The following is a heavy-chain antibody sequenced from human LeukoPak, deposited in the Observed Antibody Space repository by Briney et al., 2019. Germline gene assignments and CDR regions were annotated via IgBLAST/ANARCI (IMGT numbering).Heavy chain of an antibody. J-gene: IGHJ4*02. CDR2: INPNSGGT. Sequence: ASVKVSCKASGYTFTGYYMHWVRQAPGQGLEWMGRINPNSGGTNYAQKFQGWVTLTRDTSISTAYMELSRLRSDDTAVYYCARRAVAGTHLDYWGQGTLVTASS. V-gene: IGHV1-2*04. D-gene: IGHD6-19*01. CDR1: GYTFTGYY. CDR3: ARRAVAGTHLDY.